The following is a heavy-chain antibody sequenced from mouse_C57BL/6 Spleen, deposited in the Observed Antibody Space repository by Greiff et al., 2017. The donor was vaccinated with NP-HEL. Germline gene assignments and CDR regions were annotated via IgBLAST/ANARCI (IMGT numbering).Heavy chain of an antibody. Sequence: QVQLQQSGAELVKPGASVKMSCKASGYTFTSYWITWVKQRPGQGLEWIGDIYPGSGRTNYNEKFKSKATLTVDTSSSTAYMQLSSLTSEDSAVYYCARPSDGYPYYYAMDYWGQGTSVTVSS. CDR3: ARPSDGYPYYYAMDY. J-gene: IGHJ4*01. CDR1: GYTFTSYW. V-gene: IGHV1-55*01. CDR2: IYPGSGRT. D-gene: IGHD2-3*01.